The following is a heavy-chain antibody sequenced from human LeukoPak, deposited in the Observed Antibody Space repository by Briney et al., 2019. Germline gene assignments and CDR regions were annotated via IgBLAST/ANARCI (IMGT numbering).Heavy chain of an antibody. CDR3: GTTDYYYYYMDV. D-gene: IGHD1-14*01. V-gene: IGHV4-30-2*01. CDR1: GVSISSGGYY. J-gene: IGHJ6*03. CDR2: IYHSGRT. Sequence: KTSETLSLTCTVSGVSISSGGYYWTWIRQPPGKGLEWIGYIYHSGRTYYSPSLKSRVTISVDRSKNQFSLKLSSVTAADTAVYYCGTTDYYYYYMDVWGKGTTVTVSS.